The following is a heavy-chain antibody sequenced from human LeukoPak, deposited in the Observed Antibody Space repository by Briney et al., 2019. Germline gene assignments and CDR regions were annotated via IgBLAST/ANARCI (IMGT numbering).Heavy chain of an antibody. J-gene: IGHJ3*02. Sequence: GGSLRLSCAASGFTVSSDYMSWVRQAPGKGLEWVSVIYSSGRTFYADSVKGRFIISRDNSKNTLYLQMNSLRAEDTAVYYCAKAAPYCSSTSCYTNDAFDIWGQGTMVTVSS. CDR1: GFTVSSDY. CDR2: IYSSGRT. D-gene: IGHD2-2*02. V-gene: IGHV3-53*01. CDR3: AKAAPYCSSTSCYTNDAFDI.